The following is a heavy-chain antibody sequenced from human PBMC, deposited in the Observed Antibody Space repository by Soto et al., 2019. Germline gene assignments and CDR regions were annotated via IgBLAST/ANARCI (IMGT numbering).Heavy chain of an antibody. CDR1: GLTLRSYS. V-gene: IGHV3-23*01. CDR3: ATDPKHYYFDY. J-gene: IGHJ4*02. Sequence: XLCLRRSCSASGLTLRSYSLSWVRKAPGKGLEWVSAISGSGGSTYYADSVKGRFTISRDNSKNTLYLQMNSLRAEDTAVYPCATDPKHYYFDYCGRRTLVTVSS. CDR2: ISGSGGST.